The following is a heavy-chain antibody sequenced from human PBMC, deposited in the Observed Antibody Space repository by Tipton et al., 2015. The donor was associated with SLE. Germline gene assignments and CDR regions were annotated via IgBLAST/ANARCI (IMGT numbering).Heavy chain of an antibody. CDR2: ISYDGRIE. V-gene: IGHV3-30*03. CDR3: ARDELGMVGGMDV. Sequence: SLRLSCAACGFTFSSYDMHWVRQAPGKGLEWVAVISYDGRIEYDADSVKGRFTISRDNSKNTLYLQMNSLRPEDTAVYYCARDELGMVGGMDVWGQGTTVTVSS. D-gene: IGHD7-27*01. J-gene: IGHJ6*02. CDR1: GFTFSSYD.